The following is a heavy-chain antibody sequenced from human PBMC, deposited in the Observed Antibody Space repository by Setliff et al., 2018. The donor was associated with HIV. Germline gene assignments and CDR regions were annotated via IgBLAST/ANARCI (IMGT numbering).Heavy chain of an antibody. D-gene: IGHD3-10*01. V-gene: IGHV1-46*01. Sequence: GASVKVSCKASGFTFTTYYMHWVRQAPGQGLEWMGIINPSGGSTTYAQKFQGRVTMTRDTSTSTVYMELSSLRSDDTAVYYCARLFGSYWGHGTLVTVSS. CDR1: GFTFTTYY. J-gene: IGHJ4*01. CDR2: INPSGGST. CDR3: ARLFGSY.